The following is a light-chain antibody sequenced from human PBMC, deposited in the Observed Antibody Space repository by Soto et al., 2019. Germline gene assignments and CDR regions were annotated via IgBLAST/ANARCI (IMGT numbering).Light chain of an antibody. CDR2: GAS. CDR3: QQRNIWPPVT. Sequence: EFVLTQPPATLSVSLGDRATLSCRASQYFSSKYLACYRQKPGPAPSLFLYGASSSATGIPPRFSGRGYGTDLTLTTSSLETEDSATYYCQQRNIWPPVTCGQGTRLEVK. CDR1: QYFSSKY. V-gene: IGKV3-11*01. J-gene: IGKJ5*01.